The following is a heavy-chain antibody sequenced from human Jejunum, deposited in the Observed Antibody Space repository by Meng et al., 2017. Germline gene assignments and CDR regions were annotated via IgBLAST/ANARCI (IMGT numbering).Heavy chain of an antibody. Sequence: GGSLRLSCAASEFTFSDYSMVWVRQAPGKGLEWVSSISSSSSYIYYADSVKGRFTISRDNAKNSMYLQMNNLRTEDTAVNYWARCLTGVCFPHYAMAVWGQGTMVTVSS. V-gene: IGHV3-21*01. CDR2: ISSSSSYI. D-gene: IGHD2-8*01. J-gene: IGHJ6*02. CDR3: ARCLTGVCFPHYAMAV. CDR1: EFTFSDYS.